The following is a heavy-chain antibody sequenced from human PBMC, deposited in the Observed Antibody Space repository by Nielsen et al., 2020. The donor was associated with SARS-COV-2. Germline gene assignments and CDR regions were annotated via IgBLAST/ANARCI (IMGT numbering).Heavy chain of an antibody. CDR2: IYPGDSQT. J-gene: IGHJ4*02. Sequence: GESLKISCKGSGYSFTNYWIGWVRQLPGKGLEWMGVIYPGDSQTRYSPSFQGQVTISAAKSVNPAYVLWSRLRASDTAMYYCARGGQWLDHWGQGTLVTFSS. V-gene: IGHV5-51*01. CDR3: ARGGQWLDH. CDR1: GYSFTNYW. D-gene: IGHD5-24*01.